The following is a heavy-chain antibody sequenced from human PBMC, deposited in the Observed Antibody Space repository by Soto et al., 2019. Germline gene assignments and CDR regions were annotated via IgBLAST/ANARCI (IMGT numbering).Heavy chain of an antibody. CDR3: VTYSSSYQYYFDY. V-gene: IGHV1-69*06. J-gene: IGHJ4*02. CDR2: ITPIFGTA. CDR1: GGTFSSYA. D-gene: IGHD6-13*01. Sequence: QVQLVQSGAEVKKPGSSVKVSCKASGGTFSSYAISWVRQAPGQGLGGMGGITPIFGTANYAQKFQGRVTITADKSTSTAYMELSSLRSEDTAVYYCVTYSSSYQYYFDYWGQGTLFTVSS.